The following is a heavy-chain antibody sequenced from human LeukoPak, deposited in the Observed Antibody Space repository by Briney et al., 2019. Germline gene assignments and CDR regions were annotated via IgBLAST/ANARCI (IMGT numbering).Heavy chain of an antibody. J-gene: IGHJ4*02. CDR1: GGTFSSYA. CDR2: IIPILGIA. D-gene: IGHD3-3*01. Sequence: ASVKVSCKASGGTFSSYAISWVRQAPGQGLEWMGRIIPILGIANYAQKFQGRVTITADKSTSTAYMELSNLRSEDTAVYYCARSERSSGFDYWGQGTLVTVSS. V-gene: IGHV1-69*04. CDR3: ARSERSSGFDY.